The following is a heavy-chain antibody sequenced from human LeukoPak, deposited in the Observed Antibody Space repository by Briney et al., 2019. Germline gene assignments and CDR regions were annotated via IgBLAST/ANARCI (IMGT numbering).Heavy chain of an antibody. CDR1: GYTFIGYY. V-gene: IGHV1-2*02. J-gene: IGHJ6*03. CDR3: ARGSSGSVYYYYYYMDV. CDR2: INPNSGGT. Sequence: ASVKVSCKASGYTFIGYYMHWVRQAPGQGLEWMGWINPNSGGTNYAQKFQGRVTMTRDTSISTAYMELSKLRSDDTAVYYCARGSSGSVYYYYYYMDVWGKGTTVTVSS. D-gene: IGHD6-19*01.